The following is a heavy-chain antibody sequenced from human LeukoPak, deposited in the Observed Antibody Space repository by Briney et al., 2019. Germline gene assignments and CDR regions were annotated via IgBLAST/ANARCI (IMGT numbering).Heavy chain of an antibody. CDR1: GFTVSSNY. Sequence: GGSLRLSCAASGFTVSSNYMSWVRQAPGKGLEWVSVICSGGSTYYADSVKGRFTISRDNSKNTLYLQMNSLRAEDTAVYYCARGESARRDIAVAGVSDYWGQGTLVTVSS. J-gene: IGHJ4*02. V-gene: IGHV3-66*01. CDR3: ARGESARRDIAVAGVSDY. D-gene: IGHD6-19*01. CDR2: ICSGGST.